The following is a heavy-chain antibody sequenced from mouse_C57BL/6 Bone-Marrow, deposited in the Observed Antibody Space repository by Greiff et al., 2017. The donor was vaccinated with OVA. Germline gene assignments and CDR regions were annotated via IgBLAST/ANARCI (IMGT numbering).Heavy chain of an antibody. CDR3: ARHDGYYGFAY. CDR2: IYPRDGST. D-gene: IGHD2-3*01. Sequence: VQLQQSGPELVKPGASVKLSCKASGYTFTSYDINWVKQRPGQGLEWIGWIYPRDGSTKYNEKFKGKATLTVDTSSSTAYMELHSLTSEDTAVYYCARHDGYYGFAYWGQGTLVTVSA. J-gene: IGHJ3*01. CDR1: GYTFTSYD. V-gene: IGHV1-85*01.